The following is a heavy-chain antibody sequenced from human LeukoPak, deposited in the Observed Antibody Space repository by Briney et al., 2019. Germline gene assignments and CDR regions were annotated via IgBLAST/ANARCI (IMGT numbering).Heavy chain of an antibody. J-gene: IGHJ4*02. CDR3: ASQAIVVVPAANDY. CDR2: ISSSSSTI. V-gene: IGHV3-48*01. CDR1: GFTVSSNY. Sequence: GGSLRLSCAASGFTVSSNYMTWVRQAPGKGLEWVSYISSSSSTIYYADSVKGRFTISRDNAKNSLYLQMNSLRAEDTAVYYCASQAIVVVPAANDYWGQGTLVTVSS. D-gene: IGHD2-2*01.